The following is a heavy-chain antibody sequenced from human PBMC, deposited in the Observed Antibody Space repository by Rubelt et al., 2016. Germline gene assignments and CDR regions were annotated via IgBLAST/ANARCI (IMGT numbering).Heavy chain of an antibody. J-gene: IGHJ3*02. V-gene: IGHV4-38-2*02. CDR2: IYHSGST. CDR3: ARNNWVDEMDAFDI. D-gene: IGHD1-20*01. Sequence: QVQLQESGPGLVKPSETLSLTCTVSGYSISSGYYWGWIRQPPGKGLEWIGSIYHSGSTYYNPSLRSRVTISVDTSKNQFSLKLSSVTAADTAVYYCARNNWVDEMDAFDIWGQGTMVTVSS. CDR1: GYSISSGYY.